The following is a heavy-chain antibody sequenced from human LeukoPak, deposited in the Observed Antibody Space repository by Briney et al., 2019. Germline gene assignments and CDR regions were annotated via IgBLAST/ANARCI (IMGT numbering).Heavy chain of an antibody. D-gene: IGHD3-9*01. CDR2: IYYSGST. V-gene: IGHV4-59*01. J-gene: IGHJ3*02. Sequence: SETLSLTCTVSGGSISNYYWSWIRQPPGKGLEWIGYIYYSGSTNYNPSLKSRVTISVDTSKNQFSLKLSSVTAADTAVYYCARVQTYYDILTGYSKVDAFDIWGQGTMVTVSS. CDR3: ARVQTYYDILTGYSKVDAFDI. CDR1: GGSISNYY.